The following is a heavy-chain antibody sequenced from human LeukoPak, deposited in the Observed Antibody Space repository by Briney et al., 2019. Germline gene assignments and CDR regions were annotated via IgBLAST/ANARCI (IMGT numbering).Heavy chain of an antibody. V-gene: IGHV4-61*01. D-gene: IGHD3-3*01. Sequence: SETLSLTCTVSGGSISSSYYYWGWIRQPPGKGLEWIGYIYYSGSTNYNPSLKSRVTISVDTSKNQFSLKLGSVTAADTAVYYCARDRIYDFWSGYYGDGPKYYMDVWGKGTTVTVSS. J-gene: IGHJ6*03. CDR1: GGSISSSYYY. CDR2: IYYSGST. CDR3: ARDRIYDFWSGYYGDGPKYYMDV.